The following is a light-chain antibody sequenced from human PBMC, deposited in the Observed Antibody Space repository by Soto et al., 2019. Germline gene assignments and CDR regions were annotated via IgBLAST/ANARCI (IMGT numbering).Light chain of an antibody. CDR2: DAS. CDR3: QQYNSFSHT. Sequence: DIQMTQSPSTLSASVGDRVTITCRASQSLSRWLAWYQQKPGKAPKLLIYDASILESGVPSRFSGNESVTEFTLNIGSLQPDDFATYYCQQYNSFSHTFGQGT. V-gene: IGKV1-5*01. CDR1: QSLSRW. J-gene: IGKJ1*01.